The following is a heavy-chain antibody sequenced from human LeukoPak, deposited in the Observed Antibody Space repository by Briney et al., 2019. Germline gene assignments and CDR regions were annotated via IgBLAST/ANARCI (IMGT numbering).Heavy chain of an antibody. CDR3: ARALDIVVVVAATYFDP. CDR1: GGSISSSSYY. J-gene: IGHJ5*02. D-gene: IGHD2-15*01. Sequence: SETLSLTCTVSGGSISSSSYYWGWIRQPPGKGLEWIGSIYYSGSTYYNPSLKSRVTISVDTSKNQFSLKLSSVTAADTAVYYCARALDIVVVVAATYFDPWGQGTLVTVSS. CDR2: IYYSGST. V-gene: IGHV4-39*07.